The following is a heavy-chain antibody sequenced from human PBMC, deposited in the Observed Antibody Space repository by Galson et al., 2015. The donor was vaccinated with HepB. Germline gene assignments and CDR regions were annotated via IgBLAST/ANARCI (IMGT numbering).Heavy chain of an antibody. D-gene: IGHD3-10*01. CDR1: GGSISSSRYY. V-gene: IGHV4-39*01. CDR3: ARGPGRWFGYFDY. J-gene: IGHJ4*02. CDR2: IYYSGST. Sequence: ETLSLTCTVSGGSISSSRYYWGWIRQPPGKGLEWIGSIYYSGSTYYNPSLKSRVTISVDTSKDQFSLKLSSVTAADTAVYYCARGPGRWFGYFDYWGQGTLVTVSS.